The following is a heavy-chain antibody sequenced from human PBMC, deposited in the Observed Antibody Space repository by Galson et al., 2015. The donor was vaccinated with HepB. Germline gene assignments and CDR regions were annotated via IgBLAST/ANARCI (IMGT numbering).Heavy chain of an antibody. CDR2: ISGSGVTT. D-gene: IGHD5-18*01. J-gene: IGHJ4*02. CDR1: GFIFNRYA. CDR3: AKSPSQYTAVIQEGIHYFDY. V-gene: IGHV3-23*01. Sequence: SLRLSCAVSGFIFNRYAISWVRQAPGKGLEWVSTISGSGVTTHYADSVTGRFTASRDNSKDTLFLQMTSLRVEDTAVYYCAKSPSQYTAVIQEGIHYFDYWGQGTLVTVSS.